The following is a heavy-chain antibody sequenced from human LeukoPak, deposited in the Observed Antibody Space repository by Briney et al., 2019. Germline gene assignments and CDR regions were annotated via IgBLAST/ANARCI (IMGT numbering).Heavy chain of an antibody. CDR1: GGSISSYY. CDR3: ATVSPYYYDSSGYYGNAFDI. Sequence: SETLSLTCTVSGGSISSYYWSWIRQPPGKGLEWIGYIYYSGSTNYNPSLKSRVTISVDTSKNQFSLKLSSVTAADTAVYYCATVSPYYYDSSGYYGNAFDIWGQGTMVTVSS. J-gene: IGHJ3*02. D-gene: IGHD3-22*01. CDR2: IYYSGST. V-gene: IGHV4-59*01.